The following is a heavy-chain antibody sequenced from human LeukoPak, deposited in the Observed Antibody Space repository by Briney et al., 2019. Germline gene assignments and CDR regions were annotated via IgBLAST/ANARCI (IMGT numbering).Heavy chain of an antibody. CDR3: ARHMTMVRGVTSIFDY. CDR1: GYTFTNYG. J-gene: IGHJ4*02. V-gene: IGHV1-18*01. D-gene: IGHD3-10*01. Sequence: ASVKVSCKASGYTFTNYGMSWVRQAPGQGLEWMGWISAKNGNTDYAQKLQGRVTMTADRSTSTAYMELRSLRSDDTAVYYCARHMTMVRGVTSIFDYWGQGTLVTVSS. CDR2: ISAKNGNT.